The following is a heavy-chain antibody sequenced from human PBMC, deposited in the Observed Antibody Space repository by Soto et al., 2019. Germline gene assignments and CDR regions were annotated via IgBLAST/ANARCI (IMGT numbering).Heavy chain of an antibody. CDR2: IYYSGST. V-gene: IGHV4-59*01. CDR3: ARGNSDFWSAFDY. J-gene: IGHJ4*02. CDR1: GGSISSYY. D-gene: IGHD3-3*01. Sequence: SETLSLTCTVSGGSISSYYWSWIRQPPGKGLEWIGYIYYSGSTNYNPSLKSRVTISVDTSKNQFSLKLSSVTAADTAVYYCARGNSDFWSAFDYCGQGTLLTVSS.